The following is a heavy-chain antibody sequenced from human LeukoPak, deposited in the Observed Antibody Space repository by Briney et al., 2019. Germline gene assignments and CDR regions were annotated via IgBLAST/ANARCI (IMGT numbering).Heavy chain of an antibody. D-gene: IGHD3-22*01. CDR3: ARDRPNVDSTGYFSRHDAFDI. Sequence: PSETLSLTCTVSGGSISSGSYYWSWIRQPAGKGLEWIGRIYTSGSTNDSPSLKSRVTISVDTSKNQFSLKLSSVTAADTAMYYCARDRPNVDSTGYFSRHDAFDIWGQGTMVTVSS. J-gene: IGHJ3*02. CDR1: GGSISSGSYY. V-gene: IGHV4-61*02. CDR2: IYTSGST.